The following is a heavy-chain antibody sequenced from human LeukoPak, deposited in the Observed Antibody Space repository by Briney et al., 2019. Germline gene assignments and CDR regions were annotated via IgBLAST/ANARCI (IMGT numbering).Heavy chain of an antibody. CDR1: GGSFSGYY. Sequence: SETLSLTCAVYGGSFSGYYWSWIRQPPGKGLEWIGEINHSGSTNYNPSLKSRVTISVDTSTNQISLKLSSVTAADTAVYYCARAYSSSWYYDAFDIWGQGTMVTVSS. D-gene: IGHD6-13*01. CDR3: ARAYSSSWYYDAFDI. V-gene: IGHV4-34*01. J-gene: IGHJ3*02. CDR2: INHSGST.